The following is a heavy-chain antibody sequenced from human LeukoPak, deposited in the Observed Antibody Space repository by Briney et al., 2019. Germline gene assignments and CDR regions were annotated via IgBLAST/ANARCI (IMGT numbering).Heavy chain of an antibody. CDR3: ARHLGVAVAADAFDI. CDR2: TYYSGTT. V-gene: IGHV4-59*08. Sequence: SETLSLICTVSSGSISSYYCSWIRQPPGKGLEWIGYTYYSGTTKYNPPLKSRVTISADTSKNQFSLKLRSLTAADTAVYYCARHLGVAVAADAFDIWGQGTMVTVSS. J-gene: IGHJ3*02. D-gene: IGHD6-19*01. CDR1: SGSISSYY.